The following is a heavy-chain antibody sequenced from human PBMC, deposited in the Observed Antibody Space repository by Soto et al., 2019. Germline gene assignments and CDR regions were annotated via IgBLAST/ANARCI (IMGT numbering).Heavy chain of an antibody. CDR1: GFTVTAHY. CDR3: ASSDPAYAYGLNV. J-gene: IGHJ6*02. D-gene: IGHD3-10*01. V-gene: IGHV3-53*01. Sequence: EAQLVESGGGVMQPGGSLRLSCAASGFTVTAHYVAWVRQAPGRGLEWVSLIYSGGGNYYADSMKGRFTISSDTSEKTFYLQMNSLSSEDTAVYYCASSDPAYAYGLNVWGQGTTVTVSS. CDR2: IYSGGGN.